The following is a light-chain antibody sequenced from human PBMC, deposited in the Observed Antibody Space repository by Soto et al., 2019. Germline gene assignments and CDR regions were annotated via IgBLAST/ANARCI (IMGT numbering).Light chain of an antibody. Sequence: QSVLTQPPSAAGSPGQSVTISCTGTSSDVGGYDYVSWYKQHPGKAPKLMIYEVSKRPSGVPDRFSGSKSGNTAALTVSGLQAEDEADYYCSSYVGTNSYVFGLGPRSP. J-gene: IGLJ1*01. V-gene: IGLV2-8*01. CDR3: SSYVGTNSYV. CDR2: EVS. CDR1: SSDVGGYDY.